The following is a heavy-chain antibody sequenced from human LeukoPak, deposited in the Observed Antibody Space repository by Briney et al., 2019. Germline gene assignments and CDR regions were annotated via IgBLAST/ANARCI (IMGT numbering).Heavy chain of an antibody. J-gene: IGHJ6*03. Sequence: ASVKVSCKASGYTFTGYYMHWVRQAPGQGLEWMGRVDPEDGETIYAEKFQGRVTITADTSTDTAYMELSSLRSEGTAVYYCATATNLVVVPAAAYYYYYYMDVWGKGTTVTVSS. CDR1: GYTFTGYY. CDR2: VDPEDGET. D-gene: IGHD2-2*01. V-gene: IGHV1-69-2*01. CDR3: ATATNLVVVPAAAYYYYYYMDV.